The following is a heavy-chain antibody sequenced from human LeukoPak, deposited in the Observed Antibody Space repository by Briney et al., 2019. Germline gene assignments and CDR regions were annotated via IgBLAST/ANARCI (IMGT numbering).Heavy chain of an antibody. CDR2: VIPILGIA. Sequence: ASVKVSCKASGGTFSSYTISWVRQAPGQGLEWMGRVIPILGIANYAQKSQGRVTITADKSTSTAYMELSSLRSEDTAVYYCARDRRYYDSSGYSIDYWGQGTLVTVSS. D-gene: IGHD3-22*01. CDR3: ARDRRYYDSSGYSIDY. V-gene: IGHV1-69*04. J-gene: IGHJ4*02. CDR1: GGTFSSYT.